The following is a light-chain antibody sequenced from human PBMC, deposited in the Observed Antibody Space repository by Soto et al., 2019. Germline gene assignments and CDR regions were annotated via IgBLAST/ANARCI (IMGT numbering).Light chain of an antibody. J-gene: IGKJ1*01. V-gene: IGKV1-5*01. Sequence: DIQMTQSPATLSASVGDRVTITCRASQSINIWLAWYQDKPGKAPKLLIYDASTLESGVPSRFSGSGSGTEFTLTITGPQPDDLATYYCQQYETNSPMFGQGTKVDIK. CDR1: QSINIW. CDR2: DAS. CDR3: QQYETNSPM.